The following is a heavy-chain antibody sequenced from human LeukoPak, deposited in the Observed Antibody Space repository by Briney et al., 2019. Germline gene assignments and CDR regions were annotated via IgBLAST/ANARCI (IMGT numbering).Heavy chain of an antibody. V-gene: IGHV3-7*01. Sequence: GGSLTLSCAASGFTFSRYWMTWVRQSPGKGLEWVANINQDGSEKYYGDSVTGRFTISIDNAENSLFLQMNSLRADDTGVYYCARAREAPANVFPDHWGQGVVVTVSS. CDR2: INQDGSEK. CDR3: ARAREAPANVFPDH. J-gene: IGHJ4*02. D-gene: IGHD2-15*01. CDR1: GFTFSRYW.